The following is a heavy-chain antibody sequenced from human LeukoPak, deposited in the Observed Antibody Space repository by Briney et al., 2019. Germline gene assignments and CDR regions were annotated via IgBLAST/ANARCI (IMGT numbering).Heavy chain of an antibody. D-gene: IGHD3-22*01. V-gene: IGHV3-23*01. J-gene: IGHJ4*02. Sequence: GGSLRLSCAASGFTFSSYSMNWVRQAPGKGLEGVSAISDSGDYTRYADFVEGRFTISRDNSKNTLYLQMNSLRADDTALYYCAKAPFSSGLWYFEHWGQGTLVTVSS. CDR1: GFTFSSYS. CDR2: ISDSGDYT. CDR3: AKAPFSSGLWYFEH.